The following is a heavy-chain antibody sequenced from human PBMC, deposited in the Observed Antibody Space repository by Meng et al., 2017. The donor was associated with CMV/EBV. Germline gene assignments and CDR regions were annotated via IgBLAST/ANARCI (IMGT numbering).Heavy chain of an antibody. J-gene: IGHJ4*02. CDR1: GRSMRSSSYY. D-gene: IGHD4-17*01. Sequence: RLQLQELGPGQVMASETRSLTCTVSGRSMRSSSYYWGWIRQPPGKGLEWIGSIYYSGSTYYNPSLKSRVTISVDTSKNQFSLKLSSVTAADTAVYYCAKDYGDLRQDYWGQGTLVTVSS. CDR3: AKDYGDLRQDY. CDR2: IYYSGST. V-gene: IGHV4-39*06.